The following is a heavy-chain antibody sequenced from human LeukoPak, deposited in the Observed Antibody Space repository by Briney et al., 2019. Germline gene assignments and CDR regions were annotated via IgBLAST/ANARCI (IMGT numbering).Heavy chain of an antibody. CDR2: IYYSGST. V-gene: IGHV4-61*01. J-gene: IGHJ4*02. CDR1: GGSISSSSYY. Sequence: SETLSLTCTVSGGSISSSSYYWSWIRQPPGKGLEWIGYIYYSGSTNYNPSLKSRVTISVDTSRNQFSLKLSSVTAADTAVYYCARVGDGYSFDYWGQGTLVTVSS. D-gene: IGHD5-24*01. CDR3: ARVGDGYSFDY.